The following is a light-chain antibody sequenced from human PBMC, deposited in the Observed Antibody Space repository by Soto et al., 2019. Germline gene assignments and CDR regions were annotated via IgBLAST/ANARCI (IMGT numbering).Light chain of an antibody. CDR1: SSDVGGYNY. V-gene: IGLV2-8*01. CDR2: EVT. CDR3: SSFAGGGNPVL. J-gene: IGLJ2*01. Sequence: QLVLTQPPSASGSLGQSVTISCTGTSSDVGGYNYVSWHQQHPGKAPKVMIYEVTKRPPGVPDRFSGSKSGNTASLTVSGLQAEDEADYCSSFAGGGNPVLLGGGTKVTVL.